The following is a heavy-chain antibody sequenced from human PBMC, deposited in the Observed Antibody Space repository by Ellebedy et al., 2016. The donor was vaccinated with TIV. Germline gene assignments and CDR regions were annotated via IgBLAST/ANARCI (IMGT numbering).Heavy chain of an antibody. CDR2: IIPIFGTA. V-gene: IGHV1-69*13. J-gene: IGHJ4*02. Sequence: SVKVSCXASGGTFISYAISWVRQAPGQGLEWMGGIIPIFGTANYAQKFQGRVTITADESTSTAYMELSSLRSEDTAVYYCARDPDYCSGGSCYEQQHDYWGQGTLVTVSS. CDR1: GGTFISYA. D-gene: IGHD2-15*01. CDR3: ARDPDYCSGGSCYEQQHDY.